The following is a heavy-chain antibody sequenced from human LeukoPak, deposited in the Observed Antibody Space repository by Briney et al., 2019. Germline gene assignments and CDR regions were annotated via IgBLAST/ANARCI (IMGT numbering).Heavy chain of an antibody. CDR2: IYNGGTT. V-gene: IGHV4-4*07. D-gene: IGHD2/OR15-2a*01. J-gene: IGHJ4*02. CDR3: AHSISMDFEY. Sequence: SETLSLTCTVSGGSVSSNYWNWIRQPAGKGLEWIGRIYNGGTTNYNPSLESRVTISIDRSKNQFSLKLTSVTAADTAVYHCAHSISMDFEYWGQGTLVTVSS. CDR1: GGSVSSNY.